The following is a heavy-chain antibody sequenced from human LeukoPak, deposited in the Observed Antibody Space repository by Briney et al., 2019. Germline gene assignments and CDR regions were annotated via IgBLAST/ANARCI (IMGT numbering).Heavy chain of an antibody. CDR2: IYYSGST. Sequence: PGGSLRLSCAASGFTFSSYEMNWVRQAPGKGLEWIGSIYYSGSTYYNPSLKSRVAISVDTSKNQFSLKLSSVTAADTAVYYCARLGYYDSSGYLDYWGQGTLVTVSS. D-gene: IGHD3-22*01. CDR1: GFTFSSYE. CDR3: ARLGYYDSSGYLDY. V-gene: IGHV4-39*01. J-gene: IGHJ4*02.